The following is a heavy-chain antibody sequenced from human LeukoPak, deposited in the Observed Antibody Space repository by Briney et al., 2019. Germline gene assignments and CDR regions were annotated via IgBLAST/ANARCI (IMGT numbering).Heavy chain of an antibody. D-gene: IGHD1-1*01. Sequence: GTSLRLSCAASGFTFSSYAMHWVRQAPGKGLEWVAVISDDGNKKYYRDSVKGRFTVSRDNSENTLSLQMSGLRAEDTAVYYCARDWSVRSRTDLIQNRGQGTLVTVSS. CDR3: ARDWSVRSRTDLIQN. J-gene: IGHJ4*02. CDR2: ISDDGNKK. CDR1: GFTFSSYA. V-gene: IGHV3-30*04.